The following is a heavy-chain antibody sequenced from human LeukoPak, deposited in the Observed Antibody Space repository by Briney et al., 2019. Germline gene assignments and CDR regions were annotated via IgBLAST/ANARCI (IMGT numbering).Heavy chain of an antibody. CDR2: IYSGGST. CDR1: GFTVSSNY. Sequence: GGSLRLSCAASGFTVSSNYMSLVRQAPGKGLEWVSVIYSGGSTYYADSVKGRFTISRDNSKNTLYLQMNSLRAEDTAVYYCARTVGAQLGIDYWGQGTLVTVSS. CDR3: ARTVGAQLGIDY. V-gene: IGHV3-53*01. D-gene: IGHD2-2*01. J-gene: IGHJ4*02.